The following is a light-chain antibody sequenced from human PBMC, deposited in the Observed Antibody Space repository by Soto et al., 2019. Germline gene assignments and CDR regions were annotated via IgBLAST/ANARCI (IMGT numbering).Light chain of an antibody. CDR3: QQFNSYPHT. V-gene: IGKV1-13*02. Sequence: AIPLTQSPSSLSASVGDRVTITCRASQGIGSSLAWYQQTPGKAPDLLIFAASTLESGVPSRFTGSGSGTDFTLTISGLQPEDFATYYCQQFNSYPHTFGQGTRLE. CDR2: AAS. J-gene: IGKJ5*01. CDR1: QGIGSS.